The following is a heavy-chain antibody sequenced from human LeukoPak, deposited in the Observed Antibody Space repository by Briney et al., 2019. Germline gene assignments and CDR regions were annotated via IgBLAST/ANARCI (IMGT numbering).Heavy chain of an antibody. CDR1: GYTFTSYA. CDR3: ARGGLRIAAAV. V-gene: IGHV3-30*04. CDR2: ISYDGSNK. Sequence: SCKASGYTFTSYAMHWVRQAPGKGLEWVAVISYDGSNKYYADSVKGRFTISRDNSKNTLYLQMNSLRAEDTAVYYCARGGLRIAAAVWGQGTLVTVSS. J-gene: IGHJ4*02. D-gene: IGHD6-13*01.